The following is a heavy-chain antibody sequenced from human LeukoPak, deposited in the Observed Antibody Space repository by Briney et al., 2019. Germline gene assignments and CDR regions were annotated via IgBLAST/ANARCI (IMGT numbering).Heavy chain of an antibody. CDR2: INPSGGST. J-gene: IGHJ5*02. CDR1: GYTFSTYG. D-gene: IGHD3-10*01. Sequence: ASVKVSCKASGYTFSTYGFNWVRQAPGQGLEWMGMINPSGGSTSYAQKFQGRVTMTRDTSTSTVYMELSSLRSEDTAVYYCARDPSGSYYNWFDPWGQGTLVTVSS. CDR3: ARDPSGSYYNWFDP. V-gene: IGHV1-46*01.